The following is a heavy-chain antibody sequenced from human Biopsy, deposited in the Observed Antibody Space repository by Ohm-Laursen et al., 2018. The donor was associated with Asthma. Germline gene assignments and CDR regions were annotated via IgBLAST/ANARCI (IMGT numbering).Heavy chain of an antibody. CDR3: ARKAGSCISRTCYSLDF. V-gene: IGHV1-69*13. CDR2: INSVFGTT. CDR1: GGTFNTYV. D-gene: IGHD2-2*01. J-gene: IGHJ4*02. Sequence: SVKVSCKSLGGTFNTYVIGWVRQAPGQGLGWMGGINSVFGTTTYPQKFQDRVTITADDSTSSVYMELSSLRSEDTAVYYCARKAGSCISRTCYSLDFWGQGTLVTVSS.